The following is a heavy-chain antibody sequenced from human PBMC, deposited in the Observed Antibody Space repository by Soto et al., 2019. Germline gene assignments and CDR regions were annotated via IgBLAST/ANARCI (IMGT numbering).Heavy chain of an antibody. J-gene: IGHJ6*02. D-gene: IGHD3-3*01. CDR3: LRHLYDFWSGYYGLDYYYGMDV. CDR2: IDPSDSYT. Sequence: ESLKISCQGSGYSFTSYWISWVRQMPGKGLEWMGRIDPSDSYTNYSPSFQGHVTISADKSISTAYLQWSSLKASDNDMYYYLRHLYDFWSGYYGLDYYYGMDVWGQGTTVTVSS. CDR1: GYSFTSYW. V-gene: IGHV5-10-1*01.